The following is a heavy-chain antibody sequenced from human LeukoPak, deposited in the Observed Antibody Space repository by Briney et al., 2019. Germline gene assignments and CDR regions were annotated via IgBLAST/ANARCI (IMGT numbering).Heavy chain of an antibody. CDR2: ISSRSTYI. D-gene: IGHD3-16*01. Sequence: GGSLRLSCAASGVTFSSYSMNWVRQAPGKGLEWVSSISSRSTYIYYADSVKGRFTISRDNAKNTLYLQMNSLRAEDTAVYFCAKSTRAVMAMMDVWGKGTTVTVSS. V-gene: IGHV3-21*01. CDR1: GVTFSSYS. CDR3: AKSTRAVMAMMDV. J-gene: IGHJ6*04.